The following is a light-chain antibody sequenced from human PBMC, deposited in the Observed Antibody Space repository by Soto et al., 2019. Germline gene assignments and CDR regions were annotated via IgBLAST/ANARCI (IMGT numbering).Light chain of an antibody. V-gene: IGKV3-20*01. CDR1: QSVSSSY. CDR2: CAS. CDR3: QQYGSSTIT. J-gene: IGKJ5*01. Sequence: EIVLTQSSGTLSLSPGERATLPCRASQSVSSSYLAWYQQKPGQAPRLLIYCASSRATGIPDRFSGSGSGTDFTLTISRLEPEDFAVYYCQQYGSSTITFGQGTRLEIK.